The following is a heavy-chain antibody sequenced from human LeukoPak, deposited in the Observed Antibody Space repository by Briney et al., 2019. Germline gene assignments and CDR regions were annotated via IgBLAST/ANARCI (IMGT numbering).Heavy chain of an antibody. CDR3: ARDSGWLQLGPDAFDI. CDR2: IYYSGST. Sequence: SQTLSLTCTVSGGSISSGGYYWSWIRQHPGKGLEWIGYIYYSGSTYYNPSLKSRVTISVDTSKNQFSLKLSSVTAADTAVYYCARDSGWLQLGPDAFDIWGQGTMVTV. J-gene: IGHJ3*02. CDR1: GGSISSGGYY. D-gene: IGHD5-24*01. V-gene: IGHV4-31*03.